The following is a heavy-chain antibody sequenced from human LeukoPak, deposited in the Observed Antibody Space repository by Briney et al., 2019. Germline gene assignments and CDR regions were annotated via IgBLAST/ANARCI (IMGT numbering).Heavy chain of an antibody. CDR3: AREGYYDFWSGYYGIDY. CDR1: GYTFTSYG. V-gene: IGHV1-18*01. Sequence: ASVKVSCKASGYTFTSYGISWVRQAPGQGLEWMGWISAYNGNTNYAQKLQGRVTMTTDTSTSTAYMELRGLRSDDTAVYYCAREGYYDFWSGYYGIDYWGQGTLVTVSS. D-gene: IGHD3-3*01. J-gene: IGHJ4*02. CDR2: ISAYNGNT.